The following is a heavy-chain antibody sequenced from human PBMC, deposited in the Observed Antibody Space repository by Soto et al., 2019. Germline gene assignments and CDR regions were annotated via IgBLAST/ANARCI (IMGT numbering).Heavy chain of an antibody. Sequence: LKISCEASGYSFTHYWVAWVRQMPGKGLEWMGIIFPDDSDTRYSPSFQGQVTISADKSINTAFLQWNSLKASDTAMYYCARLLRLVDYWGQGTLVTVSS. V-gene: IGHV5-51*01. CDR1: GYSFTHYW. CDR3: ARLLRLVDY. D-gene: IGHD3-16*01. J-gene: IGHJ4*02. CDR2: IFPDDSDT.